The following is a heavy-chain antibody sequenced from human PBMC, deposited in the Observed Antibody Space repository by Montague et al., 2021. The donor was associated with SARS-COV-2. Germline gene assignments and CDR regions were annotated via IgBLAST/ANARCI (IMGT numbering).Heavy chain of an antibody. CDR3: ARHVYDILTGYYTYWYFDL. CDR1: GGSISRSSYY. D-gene: IGHD3-9*01. V-gene: IGHV4-39*01. CDR2: IYYSGST. J-gene: IGHJ2*01. Sequence: SETLSLTCTVSGGSISRSSYYWGWIRQPPGKGLEWIGSIYYSGSTYYNPSLKSRATISVDTSKNQFSLKLSSVTAADTAVYCCARHVYDILTGYYTYWYFDLWGRGTLVTVSS.